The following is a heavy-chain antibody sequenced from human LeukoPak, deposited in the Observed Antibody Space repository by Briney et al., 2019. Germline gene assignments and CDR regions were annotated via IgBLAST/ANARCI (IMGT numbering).Heavy chain of an antibody. V-gene: IGHV3-23*01. Sequence: GGSLRLSCAASGLTFSSYAMSWVRQAPGKGLEWVSGISGGGGSTYYADSVKGRFTISRDNSEDTLYLQMSSLRAEDTAVYYCAKVLYSGSHAECFQHWGQGTLVTVSS. CDR3: AKVLYSGSHAECFQH. CDR1: GLTFSSYA. J-gene: IGHJ1*01. D-gene: IGHD1-26*01. CDR2: ISGGGGST.